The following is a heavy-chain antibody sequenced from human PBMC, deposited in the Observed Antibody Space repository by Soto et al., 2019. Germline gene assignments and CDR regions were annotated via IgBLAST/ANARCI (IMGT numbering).Heavy chain of an antibody. CDR2: IKQDGSEK. V-gene: IGHV3-7*03. CDR1: GFTFSSYW. J-gene: IGHJ4*02. Sequence: GGSLRLSCAASGFTFSSYWMSWVRQAPGKGLEWVANIKQDGSEKYYVDSVKGRVTMTRDTSTSTVYMELSSLRSEDTAVYYCARAVYYGSGYYFDYWGQGTLVTVSS. CDR3: ARAVYYGSGYYFDY. D-gene: IGHD3-10*01.